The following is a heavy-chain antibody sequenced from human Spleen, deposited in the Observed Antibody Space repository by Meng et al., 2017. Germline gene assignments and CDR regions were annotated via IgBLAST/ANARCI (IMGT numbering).Heavy chain of an antibody. CDR2: IYHGGDT. V-gene: IGHV4/OR15-8*02. CDR3: ASWIYSCGWQ. J-gene: IGHJ4*02. Sequence: QLTLRQRGAGRLKPSGTLSLTCVVSGGSISSIDWWSWVRQPPGKGLEWIGEIYHGGDTNYNPSLKSRVTIAIDKSKNQFSLKLSSVTAADTAVYYCASWIYSCGWQWGQGALVTVSS. CDR1: GGSISSIDW. D-gene: IGHD6-19*01.